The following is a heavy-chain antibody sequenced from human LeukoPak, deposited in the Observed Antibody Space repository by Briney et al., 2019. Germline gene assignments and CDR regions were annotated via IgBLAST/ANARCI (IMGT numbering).Heavy chain of an antibody. V-gene: IGHV3-23*01. J-gene: IGHJ4*02. CDR3: AKPSPGGNHFDY. CDR1: GFTFSTFA. D-gene: IGHD4-23*01. CDR2: ISSGGSDT. Sequence: PGGSLRLSCAASGFTFSTFAMIWVRQPPGKGPEWVSGISSGGSDTFYADSVKGRFTILRDTSKNTLYLQMNSLRADDTALYYCAKPSPGGNHFDYWGQGTLVTVSS.